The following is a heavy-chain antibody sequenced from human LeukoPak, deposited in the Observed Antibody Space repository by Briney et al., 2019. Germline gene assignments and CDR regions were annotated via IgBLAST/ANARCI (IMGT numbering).Heavy chain of an antibody. CDR1: GYTFTSYG. J-gene: IGHJ6*02. V-gene: IGHV1-18*01. D-gene: IGHD3-3*01. CDR2: ISAYNGNT. Sequence: ASVKVSCKASGYTFTSYGISWVRQAPGQGLEWMGWISAYNGNTNYAQKLQGRVTMTTDTSTSTAYMELRSLRSDDTAVYYCARDRTPTRYYDFWSGYFPMDVWGQGTTVTVSS. CDR3: ARDRTPTRYYDFWSGYFPMDV.